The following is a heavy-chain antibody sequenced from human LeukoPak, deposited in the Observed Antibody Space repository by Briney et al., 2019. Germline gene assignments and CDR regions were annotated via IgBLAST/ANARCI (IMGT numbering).Heavy chain of an antibody. CDR1: GFTFGSYW. J-gene: IGHJ4*02. D-gene: IGHD5-18*01. V-gene: IGHV3-7*01. CDR2: IKQDGSEK. CDR3: ARENQERGYIFGTASPFDF. Sequence: PGGSLRLSCAASGFTFGSYWMSWVRQAPGKGLEWVANIKQDGSEKYYVDSVKGRFTISRDSSNNTLYLQMHSLRADDTAIYYCARENQERGYIFGTASPFDFWGQGTVVTVSS.